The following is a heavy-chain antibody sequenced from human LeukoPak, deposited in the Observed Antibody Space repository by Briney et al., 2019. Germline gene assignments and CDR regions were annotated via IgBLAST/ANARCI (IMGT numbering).Heavy chain of an antibody. J-gene: IGHJ4*02. CDR1: GGSISSYY. CDR2: IFYSGRT. Sequence: PSETLSLTCSVSGGSISSYYWSWIRQPPGKGLEWIGYIFYSGRTSYNPSLKSRVTISVDTSKNHFSLTLSSVTAADTAVYYCTRGQKYISGYTVTELGSGYFDYWGQGTLVTASS. CDR3: TRGQKYISGYTVTELGSGYFDY. D-gene: IGHD5-18*01. V-gene: IGHV4-59*01.